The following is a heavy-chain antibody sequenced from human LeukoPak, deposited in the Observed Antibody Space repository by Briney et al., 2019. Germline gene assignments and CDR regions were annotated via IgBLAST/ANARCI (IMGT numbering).Heavy chain of an antibody. D-gene: IGHD3-10*01. CDR3: ARSNPGNAFDI. J-gene: IGHJ3*02. V-gene: IGHV3-21*06. Sequence: GGSLRLSCAASGFTFNSYSMNRVRQAPGKGLEWVSSISYSSTSVFYADSVEGRFTISRDDAKNSLYLQVNSLRAEDTAVYYCARSNPGNAFDIWGQGTMVTVSS. CDR2: ISYSSTSV. CDR1: GFTFNSYS.